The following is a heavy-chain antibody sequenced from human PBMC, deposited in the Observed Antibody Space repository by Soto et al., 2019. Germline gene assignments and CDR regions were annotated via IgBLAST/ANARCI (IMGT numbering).Heavy chain of an antibody. Sequence: QVQLVQSGAEVKKPGSSVKVSCKASGGTFSSYAISWVRQAPGQGLEWMGGIIPIFGTANYAQKFQGRVTITADESTSTAYMELSSLRSEDTAVYYCVREIRYNWNSGTNWFDPWGQGTLVTVSS. CDR3: VREIRYNWNSGTNWFDP. D-gene: IGHD1-7*01. CDR2: IIPIFGTA. V-gene: IGHV1-69*01. J-gene: IGHJ5*02. CDR1: GGTFSSYA.